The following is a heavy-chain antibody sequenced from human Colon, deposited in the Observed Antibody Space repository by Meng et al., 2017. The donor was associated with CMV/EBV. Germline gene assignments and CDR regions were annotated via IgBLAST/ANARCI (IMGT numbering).Heavy chain of an antibody. CDR3: VSGITGRPESEY. V-gene: IGHV3-11*01. J-gene: IGHJ4*02. Sequence: GESLKISCEVSGFTISDRHMSWIRQAPGEGLEWIIYVTRDTMIYSADSVRGRFTISRDNAKNSMYLQLNSLRAEDMAVYYCVSGITGRPESEYWGQGTLVTVSS. CDR2: VTRDTMI. D-gene: IGHD1-14*01. CDR1: GFTISDRH.